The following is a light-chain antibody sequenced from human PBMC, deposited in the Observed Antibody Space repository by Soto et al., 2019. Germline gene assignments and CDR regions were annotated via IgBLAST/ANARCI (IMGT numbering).Light chain of an antibody. CDR2: EVS. CDR3: CSYAGNNTLV. V-gene: IGLV2-23*02. CDR1: SSNIGSYNF. J-gene: IGLJ3*02. Sequence: QSALTQPASVSGSRGQSITISCTGTSSNIGSYNFVSWYRQYPGKAPELIIYEVSQRPSTFFNRFSGSKSGNTASLTVSGLQSDDEADYYCCSYAGNNTLVFGGGT.